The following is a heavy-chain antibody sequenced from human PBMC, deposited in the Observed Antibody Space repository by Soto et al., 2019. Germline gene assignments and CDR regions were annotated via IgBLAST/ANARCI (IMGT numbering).Heavy chain of an antibody. Sequence: QVQLVESGGGLVKPGGSLRLSCAASGFTFSDYYMSWIRQAPGKGPEWVSYIRSSSSYTNYADSVKGRFTISRDNAKNSLYLQMNSLRAEDTAVYYCARTIAAAGGRRDFDIWGRGTLVTVSS. V-gene: IGHV3-11*05. D-gene: IGHD6-13*01. CDR1: GFTFSDYY. CDR2: IRSSSSYT. J-gene: IGHJ2*01. CDR3: ARTIAAAGGRRDFDI.